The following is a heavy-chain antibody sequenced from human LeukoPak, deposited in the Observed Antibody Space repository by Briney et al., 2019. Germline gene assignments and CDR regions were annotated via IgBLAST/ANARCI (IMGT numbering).Heavy chain of an antibody. J-gene: IGHJ4*02. V-gene: IGHV3-74*01. CDR2: ISSDASST. CDR3: AMPAKMATIDDFDY. D-gene: IGHD5-24*01. Sequence: GGSLRLSCAASGFSFSSYWMHWVRHAPGKGLVWVSRISSDASSTNYADSVKGRFTISRDNAKNTLYLQMNSLRAEDTAVYYCAMPAKMATIDDFDYWGQGTLVTVSS. CDR1: GFSFSSYW.